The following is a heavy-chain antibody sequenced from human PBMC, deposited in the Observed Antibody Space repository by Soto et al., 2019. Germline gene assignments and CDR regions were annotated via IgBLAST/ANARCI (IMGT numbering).Heavy chain of an antibody. D-gene: IGHD4-4*01. Sequence: TSETLSLTCTVSGGSISSYYWSWIRQPPGKGLEWIGYIYYSGSTNYNPSLKSRVTISVDTSKNQFSLKLSSVTAADTAVYYCARGSSSPYSNFLYYYYGMDVWGQGTTVTVSS. J-gene: IGHJ6*02. CDR2: IYYSGST. CDR1: GGSISSYY. V-gene: IGHV4-59*01. CDR3: ARGSSSPYSNFLYYYYGMDV.